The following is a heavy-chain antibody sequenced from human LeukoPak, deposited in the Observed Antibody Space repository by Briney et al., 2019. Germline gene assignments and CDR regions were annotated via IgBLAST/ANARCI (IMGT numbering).Heavy chain of an antibody. V-gene: IGHV4-59*01. CDR2: IYYSGST. Sequence: PSETLALTCSVSGGSISSYYWSWIRQPPGKGLEGIGYIYYSGSTNYNPALKSRVTISVDTSKNQFSLNLSSVTATDTAVYCCARGTGERYYYYYMDVWGKGTTVTVSS. D-gene: IGHD7-27*01. J-gene: IGHJ6*03. CDR1: GGSISSYY. CDR3: ARGTGERYYYYYMDV.